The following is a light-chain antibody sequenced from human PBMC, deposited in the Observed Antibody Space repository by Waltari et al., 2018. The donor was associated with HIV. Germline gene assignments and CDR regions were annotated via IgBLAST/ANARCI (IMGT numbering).Light chain of an antibody. CDR2: SST. Sequence: QPVVTPEPSMTVSPGGTVTLTCNSATGPVRSGRDFNWFQHKPGQPPRPLIYSSTRRHPLTPERFSASLVGDRAVLTLSNVLPDDQGNYYCMLFFRTSYLFGGGTRVTVL. CDR1: TGPVRSGRD. J-gene: IGLJ2*01. CDR3: MLFFRTSYL. V-gene: IGLV7-43*01.